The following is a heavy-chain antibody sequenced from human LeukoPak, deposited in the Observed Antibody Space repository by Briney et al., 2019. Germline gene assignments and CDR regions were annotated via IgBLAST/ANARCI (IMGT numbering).Heavy chain of an antibody. V-gene: IGHV1-18*01. CDR1: GYSFVLYG. D-gene: IGHD4-17*01. J-gene: IGHJ4*02. CDR2: ISGSTGDT. Sequence: ASVKVSCKASGYSFVLYGISWVRQAPGEGPEWMGWISGSTGDTKYAQKFQGRVTMTADTSTSTAYMELRSLRSDDTAVYYCARDENYGIFFNVDYWGQGTLVTVS. CDR3: ARDENYGIFFNVDY.